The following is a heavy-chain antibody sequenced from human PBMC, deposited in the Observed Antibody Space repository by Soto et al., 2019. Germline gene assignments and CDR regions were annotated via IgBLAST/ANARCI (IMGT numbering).Heavy chain of an antibody. CDR1: GGTFSSYA. CDR2: IIPIFGTA. CDR3: ARAGLLYYFDY. Sequence: QVQLVQSGAEVKNPGSSVKVSCKASGGTFSSYAFSWVRQAPGQGLEWMGGIIPIFGTANYARKFQGRVTITADESTSTGYMALSTLRAEDTAVYYCARAGLLYYFDYWGQGTLVTVSS. V-gene: IGHV1-69*12. D-gene: IGHD3-10*01. J-gene: IGHJ4*02.